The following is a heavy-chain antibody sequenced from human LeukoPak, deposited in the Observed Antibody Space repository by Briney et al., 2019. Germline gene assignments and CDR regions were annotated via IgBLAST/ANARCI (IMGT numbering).Heavy chain of an antibody. CDR3: AKDGYSSSPGGFLRFDP. CDR1: EFSVGSNY. D-gene: IGHD6-6*01. J-gene: IGHJ5*02. Sequence: SGGSLRLSCAASEFSVGSNYMTWVRQAPGKGLEWVSAISGSGGSTYYADSVKGRFTISRDNSKNTLYLQMNSLRAEDTAVYYCAKDGYSSSPGGFLRFDPWGQGTLVTVSS. CDR2: ISGSGGST. V-gene: IGHV3-23*01.